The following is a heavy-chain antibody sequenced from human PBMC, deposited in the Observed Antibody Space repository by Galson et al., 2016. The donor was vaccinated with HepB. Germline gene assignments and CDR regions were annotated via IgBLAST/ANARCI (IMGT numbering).Heavy chain of an antibody. CDR1: EFTFDDYA. CDR2: INWNSGRL. J-gene: IGHJ3*01. Sequence: SLRLSCAASEFTFDDYAMHWVRQAPGKGLEWVSGINWNSGRLAYADSVKGRFTISRDNAKNSVDLQMNSLRAEDTAVYYCARDSGYCRSIDCKGDGFDVWGQGTVVTVSS. CDR3: ARDSGYCRSIDCKGDGFDV. V-gene: IGHV3-9*01. D-gene: IGHD2-2*01.